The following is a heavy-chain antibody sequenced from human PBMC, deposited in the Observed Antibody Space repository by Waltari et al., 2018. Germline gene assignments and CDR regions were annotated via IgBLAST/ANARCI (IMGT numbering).Heavy chain of an antibody. CDR1: GFAFGSYD. Sequence: QVQLVESGGNVVQPGRSLRLHCTASGFAFGSYDLRWVRQSPGKGLDWVSLISFDGSDEYYATSVKGRFTISRDNSEDTLYLQMNSLRPEDTGIYFCAKDYCSGTSCHLFDSWGQGTLVTVSS. V-gene: IGHV3-30*18. D-gene: IGHD2-2*01. CDR2: ISFDGSDE. J-gene: IGHJ4*02. CDR3: AKDYCSGTSCHLFDS.